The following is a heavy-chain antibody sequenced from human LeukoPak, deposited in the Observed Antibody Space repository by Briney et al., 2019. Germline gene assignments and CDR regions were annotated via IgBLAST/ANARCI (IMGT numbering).Heavy chain of an antibody. V-gene: IGHV3-30-3*01. D-gene: IGHD3-22*01. CDR2: ISYDGSNK. J-gene: IGHJ4*02. CDR3: ARAHYYDSSGYSI. CDR1: GFTFSSYA. Sequence: PGGSLRLSCAASGFTFSSYAMHWVRQAPGKGLEWVAVISYDGSNKYCADSVKGRFTISRDNSKNTLYLQMNSLRAEDTAVYYCARAHYYDSSGYSIWGQGTLVTVSS.